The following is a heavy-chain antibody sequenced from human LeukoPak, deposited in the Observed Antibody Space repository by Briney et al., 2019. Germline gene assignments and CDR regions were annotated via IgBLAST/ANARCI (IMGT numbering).Heavy chain of an antibody. J-gene: IGHJ4*02. D-gene: IGHD6-13*01. CDR1: GFTFSSSW. CDR3: ANYSGSSRWFDY. V-gene: IGHV3-23*01. Sequence: GGSLRLSCAASGFTFSSSWMHWARQPPGKGLEWVSGISGGGGSTYYADSVKGRFTISRDNSKNTLYLQMNSLRAEDTAVYYCANYSGSSRWFDYWGQGTLVTVSS. CDR2: ISGGGGST.